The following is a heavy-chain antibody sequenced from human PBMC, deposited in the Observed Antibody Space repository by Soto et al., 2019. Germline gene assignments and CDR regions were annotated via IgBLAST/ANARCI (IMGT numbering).Heavy chain of an antibody. D-gene: IGHD4-17*01. CDR3: ARGGDYDGRIFDY. Sequence: GGSLRLSCAASGFTFSSYWMSWVRQAPGKGLEWVANIKQDGSEKYYVDSVKGRFTISRDNAKNSLYLQMNSLRAEDTAVYYCARGGDYDGRIFDYWGQETLVTVSS. CDR2: IKQDGSEK. J-gene: IGHJ4*02. CDR1: GFTFSSYW. V-gene: IGHV3-7*01.